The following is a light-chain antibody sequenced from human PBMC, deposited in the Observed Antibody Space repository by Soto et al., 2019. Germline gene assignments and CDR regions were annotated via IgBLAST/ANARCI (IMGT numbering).Light chain of an antibody. J-gene: IGKJ1*01. CDR2: GAS. Sequence: IVLTQTPATLSLSPGDRATLSCRASQSVSSNLDWYQQKPGQAPRLLIYGASTWPTGIPARFSGSGSGTEFTLTISSLQSEDFAVYYCQQYNNRPRTLGQGTQLDIK. CDR1: QSVSSN. V-gene: IGKV3-15*01. CDR3: QQYNNRPRT.